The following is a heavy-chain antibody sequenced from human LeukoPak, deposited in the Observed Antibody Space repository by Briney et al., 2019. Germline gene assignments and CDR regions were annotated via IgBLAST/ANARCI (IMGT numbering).Heavy chain of an antibody. CDR2: IFFSGST. D-gene: IGHD3-22*01. CDR1: GASMSGYY. Sequence: SETLSLTCTVSGASMSGYYWSWIRQPPGKGLEWIGYIFFSGSTNYNPSLKSRVTISVDTSKNQFSLQLNSVTPEDTAVYYCAREGSRYYYDSSGYYFYFDYWGQGTLVTVSS. V-gene: IGHV4-59*12. CDR3: AREGSRYYYDSSGYYFYFDY. J-gene: IGHJ4*02.